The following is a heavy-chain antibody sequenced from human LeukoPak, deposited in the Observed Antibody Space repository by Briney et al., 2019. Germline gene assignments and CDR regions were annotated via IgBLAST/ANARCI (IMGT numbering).Heavy chain of an antibody. V-gene: IGHV1-2*02. D-gene: IGHD3-22*01. Sequence: GASVKFSCKASGYTFTGYYMHWVRQAPGQGLEWMGWINPNSGGTNYAQKFQGRVTMTRDTSISTAYMELSRLRSDDTAVYYCARDRAYYYDSSGDYYFDYWGQGTLVTVSS. CDR2: INPNSGGT. J-gene: IGHJ4*02. CDR1: GYTFTGYY. CDR3: ARDRAYYYDSSGDYYFDY.